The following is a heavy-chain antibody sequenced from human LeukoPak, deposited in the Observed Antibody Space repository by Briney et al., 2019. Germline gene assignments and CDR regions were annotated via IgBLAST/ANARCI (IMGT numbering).Heavy chain of an antibody. J-gene: IGHJ4*02. CDR2: IYTSGST. D-gene: IGHD2-15*01. Sequence: PSETLSLTCTVSGGSISSSSYYWGWIRQPPGKGLEWIGRIYTSGSTNYNPSLKSRVTMSVDTSKNQFSLKLSSVTAADTAVYYCARGPSVVALNFDYWGQGTLVTVSS. V-gene: IGHV4-61*05. CDR1: GGSISSSSYY. CDR3: ARGPSVVALNFDY.